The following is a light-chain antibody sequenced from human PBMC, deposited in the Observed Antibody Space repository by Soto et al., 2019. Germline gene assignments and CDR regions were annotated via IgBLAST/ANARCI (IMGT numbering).Light chain of an antibody. J-gene: IGKJ4*01. V-gene: IGKV2-30*01. Sequence: DVVMTQSPLSLPVTLGQPASISCRSSQSLVYSDGNTYLNWFQQRPGQSPRRLIYKVSNRDSGVPDRFSGSGSSTDFTLKISRVEAEDVGVYYCMQGTHWLPLTFGGGTKVEIK. CDR3: MQGTHWLPLT. CDR2: KVS. CDR1: QSLVYSDGNTY.